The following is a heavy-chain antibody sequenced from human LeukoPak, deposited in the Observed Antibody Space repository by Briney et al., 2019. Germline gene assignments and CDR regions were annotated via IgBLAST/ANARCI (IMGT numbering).Heavy chain of an antibody. CDR1: GFTFSSYA. V-gene: IGHV3-30-3*01. J-gene: IGHJ4*02. CDR3: ASVIALDY. D-gene: IGHD3-10*01. CDR2: ISYDGSNK. Sequence: PGGSLRLSCAASGFTFSSYAMHWVRQAPGKGLEWVAVISYDGSNKYYADSVKGRFTISRDNSKNTLYLQMNSLRAEDTAVYYCASVIALDYWGQGTLVTVSS.